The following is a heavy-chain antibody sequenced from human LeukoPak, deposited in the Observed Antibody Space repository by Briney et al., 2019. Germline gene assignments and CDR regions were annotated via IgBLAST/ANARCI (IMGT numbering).Heavy chain of an antibody. CDR2: ISSSSSYI. Sequence: GGSLRLSCAASGFTFSSYEMNWVRQAPGKGLEWVSSISSSSSYIYYADSVKGRFTISRDNAKNSLYLQMNSLRAEDTAVYYCARDGDILTGYYPHYYMDVWGKGTTVTVSS. CDR1: GFTFSSYE. V-gene: IGHV3-21*01. J-gene: IGHJ6*03. D-gene: IGHD3-9*01. CDR3: ARDGDILTGYYPHYYMDV.